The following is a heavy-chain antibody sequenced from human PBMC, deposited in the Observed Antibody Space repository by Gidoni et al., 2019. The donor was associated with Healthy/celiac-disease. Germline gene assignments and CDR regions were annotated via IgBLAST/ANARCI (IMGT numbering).Heavy chain of an antibody. CDR1: GFTFSSYS. J-gene: IGHJ5*02. CDR3: ARDRRYSSSWYNWFDP. V-gene: IGHV3-21*01. CDR2: ISSSSSYI. Sequence: EVQLVESGGGLVKPGGSLRLSCAASGFTFSSYSMNWVRQAPGKGLEWVSSISSSSSYIYYADSVKGRFTISRDNAKNSLYLQMNSLRAEDTAVYYCARDRRYSSSWYNWFDPWGQGTLVTVSS. D-gene: IGHD6-13*01.